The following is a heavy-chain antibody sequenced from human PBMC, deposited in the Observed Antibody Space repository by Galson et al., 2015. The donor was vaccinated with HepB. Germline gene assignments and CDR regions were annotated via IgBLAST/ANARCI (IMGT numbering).Heavy chain of an antibody. J-gene: IGHJ3*02. CDR2: IYPGDSNT. CDR3: ARRNSASSRVVVAGSAFDI. CDR1: GYSFTSYW. V-gene: IGHV5-51*01. Sequence: QSGAEVKKPGESLKISCKGSGYSFTSYWIGWVRQMPGKGLEWMGVIYPGDSNTRYSPSFQGQVIISADKSISTAYLQWTSLKASDTAMYYCARRNSASSRVVVAGSAFDIWGQGTMVTVSS. D-gene: IGHD6-19*01.